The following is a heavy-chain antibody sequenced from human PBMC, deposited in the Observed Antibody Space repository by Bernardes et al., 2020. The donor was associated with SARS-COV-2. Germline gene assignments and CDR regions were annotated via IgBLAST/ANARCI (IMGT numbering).Heavy chain of an antibody. J-gene: IGHJ6*02. Sequence: GESLKISCKGSGYSFTSYWIGWVRQMPGKGLEWMGIIYPGDSDTRYSPSFQGQVTISADKSISTAYLQWSSLKASDTAMYYCARIRYDYAPYYYGMDVWGQGTTVTVSS. D-gene: IGHD4-17*01. CDR2: IYPGDSDT. V-gene: IGHV5-51*01. CDR1: GYSFTSYW. CDR3: ARIRYDYAPYYYGMDV.